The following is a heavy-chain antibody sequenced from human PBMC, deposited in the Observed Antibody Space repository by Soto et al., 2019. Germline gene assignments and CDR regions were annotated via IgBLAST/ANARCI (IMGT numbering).Heavy chain of an antibody. CDR1: GYSFTGYY. D-gene: IGHD3-3*01. J-gene: IGHJ3*02. Sequence: QVQLVQSGAEVKKPGASVKVSCKASGYSFTGYYMHWVRQAPGQGLEWMGWINPNSGDTNYAQKFQGRVTVTRDTSISTAYMELSRLRSDDTAVYYCARDSLDFWSGWGAFDIWGQGTMVTVSS. CDR2: INPNSGDT. V-gene: IGHV1-2*02. CDR3: ARDSLDFWSGWGAFDI.